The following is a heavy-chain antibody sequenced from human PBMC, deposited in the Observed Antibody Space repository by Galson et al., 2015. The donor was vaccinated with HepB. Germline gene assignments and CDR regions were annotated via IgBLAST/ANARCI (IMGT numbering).Heavy chain of an antibody. CDR2: INHSGST. D-gene: IGHD3-16*01. Sequence: ETLSLTCAVYGGSFSGYYWSWIRQPPGKGLEWIGEINHSGSTNYNPSLKSRVTISVDTSKNQFSLKLSSVTAADTAVYYCARGPGDKGDYWGQGTLVTVSS. V-gene: IGHV4-34*01. CDR3: ARGPGDKGDY. CDR1: GGSFSGYY. J-gene: IGHJ4*02.